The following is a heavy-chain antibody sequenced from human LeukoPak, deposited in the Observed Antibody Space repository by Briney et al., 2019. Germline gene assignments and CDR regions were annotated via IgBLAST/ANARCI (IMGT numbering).Heavy chain of an antibody. Sequence: SVKVSCKASGGTFSSHGLSWVRQAPGQGLGWMGGIIPIFGTTNYAQNFQGRVTITMDESTSTAYMELSSLRADDTAVYYCARRWPHSSGYYLFDYWGQGTLVTVSS. CDR3: ARRWPHSSGYYLFDY. CDR2: IIPIFGTT. CDR1: GGTFSSHG. J-gene: IGHJ4*02. V-gene: IGHV1-69*05. D-gene: IGHD3-22*01.